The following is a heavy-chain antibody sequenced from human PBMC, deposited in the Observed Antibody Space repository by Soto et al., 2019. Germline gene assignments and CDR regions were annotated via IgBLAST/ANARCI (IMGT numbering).Heavy chain of an antibody. D-gene: IGHD3-10*01. CDR3: ARDYVPFPGPLLWFGELPNWFDP. J-gene: IGHJ5*02. V-gene: IGHV1-3*01. Sequence: GSSVKVSCKDSGYTFTNYAMHLVRQAPRQRLEWMGWINAGNGNTKYSQKFQGRVTITRDTSASTAYMELSSLRSEDTAVYYCARDYVPFPGPLLWFGELPNWFDPWGQGTLVTVSS. CDR1: GYTFTNYA. CDR2: INAGNGNT.